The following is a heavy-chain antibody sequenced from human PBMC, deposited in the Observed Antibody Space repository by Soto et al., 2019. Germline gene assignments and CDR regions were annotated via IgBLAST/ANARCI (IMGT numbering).Heavy chain of an antibody. CDR3: AKGRGGSGSLTPRVDF. J-gene: IGHJ4*02. CDR2: ISGGGDTT. V-gene: IGHV3-23*01. Sequence: EVQLLESGGGLVQPGWSLRLSCAAYGFPFNNYAMTWVRQAPGKGLEWGSAISGGGDTTSYADSVKGRFTVSRDGSKNTVYLQMSSLRAEDTALYYCAKGRGGSGSLTPRVDFWGQGTLVTVSS. CDR1: GFPFNNYA. D-gene: IGHD3-10*01.